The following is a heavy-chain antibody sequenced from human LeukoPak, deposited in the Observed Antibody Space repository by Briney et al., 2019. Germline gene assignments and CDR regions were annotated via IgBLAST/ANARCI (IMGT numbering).Heavy chain of an antibody. J-gene: IGHJ4*02. Sequence: PGGSLRLSCAASGFTFSDYAMGWVRQAPGEGLEWVSDISDGEISTYYADSVRGRFTISRDNSRNTLSLQMSSLGAQDTAVYYCAKLGTYDSRGYYFLFDSWGRGTRVTVSS. CDR1: GFTFSDYA. V-gene: IGHV3-23*01. D-gene: IGHD3-22*01. CDR2: ISDGEIST. CDR3: AKLGTYDSRGYYFLFDS.